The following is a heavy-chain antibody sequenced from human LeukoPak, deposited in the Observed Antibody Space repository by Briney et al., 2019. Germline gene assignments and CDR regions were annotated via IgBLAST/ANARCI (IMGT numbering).Heavy chain of an antibody. CDR1: GFTFSSYW. V-gene: IGHV3-7*01. CDR2: IRQEGSEK. J-gene: IGHJ4*02. D-gene: IGHD3-22*01. CDR3: ARESGVYDSSGYSPDYFDY. Sequence: PGGSLRLSCAASGFTFSSYWMHWVRQAPGKGLEWVANIRQEGSEKYYVDSVKGRFTISRDNAKNSLYLQMNSLRAEDTAVYYCARESGVYDSSGYSPDYFDYWGQGTLVTVSS.